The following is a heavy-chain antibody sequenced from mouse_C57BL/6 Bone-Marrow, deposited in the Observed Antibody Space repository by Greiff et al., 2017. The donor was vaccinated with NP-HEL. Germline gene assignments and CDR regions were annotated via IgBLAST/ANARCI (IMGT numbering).Heavy chain of an antibody. D-gene: IGHD1-1*01. Sequence: QVQLHQPGAELVKPGASVKLSCKASGYTFTSYWMHWVKQRPGQGLEWIGMIHPNSGSTNYNEKFKSKATLTVDKSSSTAYMQLSSLTSEDSAVYYCARFGTTVVAYYYAMDYWGQGTSVTVSS. CDR1: GYTFTSYW. CDR3: ARFGTTVVAYYYAMDY. J-gene: IGHJ4*01. CDR2: IHPNSGST. V-gene: IGHV1-64*01.